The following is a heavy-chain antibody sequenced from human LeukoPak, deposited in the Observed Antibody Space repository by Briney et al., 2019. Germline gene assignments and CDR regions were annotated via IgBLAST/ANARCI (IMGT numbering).Heavy chain of an antibody. J-gene: IGHJ6*02. V-gene: IGHV3-30-3*01. CDR1: GFTFSSYA. D-gene: IGHD3-22*01. CDR2: ISYDGSNK. CDR3: ARDGVTYYYDSSGYADPPTYYYYGMDV. Sequence: PGGSLRLSCAASGFTFSSYAMHWVRQAPGKGLEWVAVISYDGSNKYYADSVKGRFTISRDNSKNTLYLQMNSLRAEDTAVYYCARDGVTYYYDSSGYADPPTYYYYGMDVWGQGTTVTVSS.